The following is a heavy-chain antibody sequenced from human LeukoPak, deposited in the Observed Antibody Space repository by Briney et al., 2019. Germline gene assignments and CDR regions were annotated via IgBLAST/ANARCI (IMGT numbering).Heavy chain of an antibody. CDR2: IYYSGNT. Sequence: SETLSLTCTVSGDSISTSNSYWGWIRQPPGKGLEWIGSIYYSGNTYYNASLKSRVTISVDTSKNQFSLKLTSVTAADTAVYYCARLWFGESGGFDPWGQGTLVTVSS. V-gene: IGHV4-39*01. J-gene: IGHJ5*02. CDR3: ARLWFGESGGFDP. D-gene: IGHD3-10*01. CDR1: GDSISTSNSY.